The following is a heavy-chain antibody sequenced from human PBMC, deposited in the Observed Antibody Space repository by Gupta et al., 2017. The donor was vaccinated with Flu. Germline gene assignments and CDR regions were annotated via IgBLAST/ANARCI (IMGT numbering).Heavy chain of an antibody. Sequence: VQLVESGGGLVKPGGSLRLSCAASGFTFSTYSMNWVRQAPGKGLEWVSSISISSSDKYYADSVKGRFTISRDNGKNSLYLQMNSLRAEDTAVYYCTRDQEELQLVRGFDYWGQGTLVTVSS. CDR2: ISISSSDK. V-gene: IGHV3-21*06. D-gene: IGHD6-13*01. CDR1: GFTFSTYS. CDR3: TRDQEELQLVRGFDY. J-gene: IGHJ4*02.